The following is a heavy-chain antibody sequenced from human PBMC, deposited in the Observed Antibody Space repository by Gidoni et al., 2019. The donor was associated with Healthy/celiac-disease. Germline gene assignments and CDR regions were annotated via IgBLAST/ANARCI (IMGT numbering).Heavy chain of an antibody. V-gene: IGHV2-26*01. CDR1: GFSLSNARMG. J-gene: IGHJ5*02. CDR3: ARIVDSSGPNWFDP. CDR2: ICSNDEK. Sequence: QVTLKESGPVLVKPTETLTLTCTVSGFSLSNARMGVSWIRQPPGKALEWLAHICSNDEKSYSTSLKSRLTISKDTSKSQVVLTMTNMDPVDTATYYCARIVDSSGPNWFDPWGQGTLVTVSS. D-gene: IGHD6-19*01.